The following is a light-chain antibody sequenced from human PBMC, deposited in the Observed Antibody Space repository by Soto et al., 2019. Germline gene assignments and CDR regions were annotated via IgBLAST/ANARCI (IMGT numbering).Light chain of an antibody. CDR3: QQRSNWPLVT. Sequence: EIVLTQSPATLSLSPGERATLSCRASQSVRSSLGWYQQKPGQAPRLLMYDASNRATGIPARFSGSGSGTDFTLTISSLEPEDFAVYYCQQRSNWPLVTFSPGTKVDIK. J-gene: IGKJ3*01. CDR2: DAS. CDR1: QSVRSS. V-gene: IGKV3-11*01.